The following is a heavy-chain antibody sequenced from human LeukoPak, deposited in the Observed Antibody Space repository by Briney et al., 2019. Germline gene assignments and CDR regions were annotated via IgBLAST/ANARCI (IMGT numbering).Heavy chain of an antibody. Sequence: GGSLRLSCAVSGFPFSNSWMYWVRQAPEKGLEGVANIKKDGSGISYVDSVKGRFIISRDNARNSLYLQMNSLRVEDTAVYFCAGGNSMDVWGKGTAVTVSS. D-gene: IGHD1/OR15-1a*01. CDR3: AGGNSMDV. V-gene: IGHV3-7*03. CDR2: IKKDGSGI. CDR1: GFPFSNSW. J-gene: IGHJ6*04.